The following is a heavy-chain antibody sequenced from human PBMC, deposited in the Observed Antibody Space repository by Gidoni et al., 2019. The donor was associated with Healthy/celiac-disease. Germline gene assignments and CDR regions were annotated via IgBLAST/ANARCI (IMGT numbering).Heavy chain of an antibody. CDR1: GFTFSSYW. CDR3: ASSEDYGDYEYFQH. D-gene: IGHD4-17*01. V-gene: IGHV3-7*01. J-gene: IGHJ1*01. Sequence: EVQLVESGGGLVQPGGSLSLSCAASGFTFSSYWMSWVRQAPGKGLEWVANIKQDGSEKYYVDSVKGRFTISRDNAKNSLYLQMNSLRAEDTAVYYCASSEDYGDYEYFQHWGQGTLVTVSS. CDR2: IKQDGSEK.